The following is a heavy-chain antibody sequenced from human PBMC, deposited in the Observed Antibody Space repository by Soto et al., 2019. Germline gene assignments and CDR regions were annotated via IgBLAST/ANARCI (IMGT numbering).Heavy chain of an antibody. D-gene: IGHD1-7*01. J-gene: IGHJ4*02. CDR1: GGSISNGYYY. V-gene: IGHV4-31*03. CDR3: ARWVELSLDYFDS. Sequence: QVQLQESGPGLVKPSETLSLTCTVSGGSISNGYYYWSWVRQNPGKGLEWIGHIYHSGRTYYNPSLKSRVTISVDTSKNQFSLNLSSVTAAATAVYYCARWVELSLDYFDSWGQGTPVTVSS. CDR2: IYHSGRT.